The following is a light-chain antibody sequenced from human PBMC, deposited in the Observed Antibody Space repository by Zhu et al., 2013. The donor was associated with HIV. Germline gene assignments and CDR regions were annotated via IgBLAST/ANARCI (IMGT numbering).Light chain of an antibody. CDR3: SSYTSSSTXV. CDR1: SSDVGNYNY. J-gene: IGLJ1*01. V-gene: IGLV2-14*01. CDR2: EVT. Sequence: QSALTQPASVSGSPGQSITISCIGTSSDVGNYNYVSWYQQHPGKAPKLMIYEVTNRPSGVSNRFSGSKSGYTASLTISGLQAEDEADYYCSSYTSSSTXVFGTGTKVTV.